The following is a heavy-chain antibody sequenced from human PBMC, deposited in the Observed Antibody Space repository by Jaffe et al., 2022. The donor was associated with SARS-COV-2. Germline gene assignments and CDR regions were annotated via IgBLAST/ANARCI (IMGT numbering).Heavy chain of an antibody. Sequence: EVQLVESGGGLVQPGRSLRLSCTASGFTFGDYAMSWVRQAPGKGLEWVGFIRSKAYGGTTEYAASVKGRFTISRDDSKSIAYLQMNSLKTEDTAVYYCTREDVVVVAATGYYYYYGMDVWGQGTTVTVSS. CDR1: GFTFGDYA. J-gene: IGHJ6*02. V-gene: IGHV3-49*04. CDR2: IRSKAYGGTT. D-gene: IGHD2-15*01. CDR3: TREDVVVVAATGYYYYYGMDV.